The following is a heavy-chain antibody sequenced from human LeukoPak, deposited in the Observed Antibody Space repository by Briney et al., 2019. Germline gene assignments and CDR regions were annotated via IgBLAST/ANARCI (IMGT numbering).Heavy chain of an antibody. CDR2: IYPRDGST. CDR3: ARDQEGFDY. CDR1: GYTFTNNY. J-gene: IGHJ4*02. Sequence: ASVKVSCKASGYTFTNNYLHWVRQAPGQGLEWMGMIYPRDGSTSYAQNFRGRVTVTRDTSTTTVHMELRGLRSEDTAVYYCARDQEGFDYWGQGTVVTVSS. V-gene: IGHV1-46*01.